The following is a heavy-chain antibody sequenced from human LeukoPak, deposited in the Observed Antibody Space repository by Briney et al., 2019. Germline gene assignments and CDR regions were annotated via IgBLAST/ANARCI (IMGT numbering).Heavy chain of an antibody. CDR1: GFTFSSYA. CDR2: ISGSGGST. V-gene: IGHV3-23*01. Sequence: GGSLRLSCAASGFTFSSYAMGWVRQAPGKGLEWVPAISGSGGSTYYADSVKGRFTISRDNSKNTLYLQMNSLRAEDTAVYYCAKVRADYGSGSYYFDYWGQGTLVTVSS. D-gene: IGHD3-10*01. J-gene: IGHJ4*02. CDR3: AKVRADYGSGSYYFDY.